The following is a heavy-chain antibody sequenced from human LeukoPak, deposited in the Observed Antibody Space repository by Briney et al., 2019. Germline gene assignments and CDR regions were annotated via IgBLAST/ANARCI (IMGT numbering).Heavy chain of an antibody. J-gene: IGHJ4*02. D-gene: IGHD2-2*01. V-gene: IGHV3-53*01. CDR1: GFTINNHF. CDR2: NDRSGNT. CDR3: ARDSCSLTMCFGFFDH. Sequence: GRSLRLSCAASGFTINNHFMSWVRQAPGKGLEWVSLNDRSGNTYYADSVKGRFTISTDTSKNSVYLQMTSLRVEDTAVYYCARDSCSLTMCFGFFDHWGQGSLVAVSS.